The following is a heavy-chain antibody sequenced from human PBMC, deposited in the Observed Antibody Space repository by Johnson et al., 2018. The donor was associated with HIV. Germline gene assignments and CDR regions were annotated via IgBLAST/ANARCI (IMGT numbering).Heavy chain of an antibody. CDR3: ARVTIFGVTKVDAFDI. D-gene: IGHD3-3*01. CDR2: ISWNGGTT. CDR1: GFTFDNYG. V-gene: IGHV3-20*04. Sequence: VQLVESGGGVVRPGGSLRLPCAASGFTFDNYGMTWVRQAPGKGLEWVSGISWNGGTTGYADSVKGRFTISRDNAKNSLYLQMNSLRAEDTALYYCARVTIFGVTKVDAFDIWGQGTKVTVSS. J-gene: IGHJ3*02.